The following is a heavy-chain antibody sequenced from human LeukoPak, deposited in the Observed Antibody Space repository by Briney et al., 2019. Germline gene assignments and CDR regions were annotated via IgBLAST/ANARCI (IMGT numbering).Heavy chain of an antibody. CDR1: GFTFSSYA. Sequence: GRPLRLSCAASGFTFSSYAMHWVRRAPGKGLEWVAVISYDGSNKYYADSVKGRFTISRDNSKNTLYLQMNSLRAEDTAVYYCARGPPNCSSTSCLDDFDYWGQGTLVTVSS. V-gene: IGHV3-30-3*01. CDR3: ARGPPNCSSTSCLDDFDY. D-gene: IGHD2-2*01. J-gene: IGHJ4*02. CDR2: ISYDGSNK.